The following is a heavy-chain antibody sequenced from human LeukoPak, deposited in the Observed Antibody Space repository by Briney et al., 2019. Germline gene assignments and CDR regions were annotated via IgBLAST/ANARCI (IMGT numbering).Heavy chain of an antibody. J-gene: IGHJ4*02. CDR1: GYSISSGYY. D-gene: IGHD2-15*01. V-gene: IGHV4-38-2*02. CDR3: ATGGTDCSGGSCYSPHLGF. CDR2: MYHSGST. Sequence: SETLSLTCTVSGYSISSGYYWGWIRQPPGKGLEWIGSMYHSGSTYYNPSLKSRVTISVDTSKNQFSLKLSSMTAADTAVYYCATGGTDCSGGSCYSPHLGFWGQGTLVTVSS.